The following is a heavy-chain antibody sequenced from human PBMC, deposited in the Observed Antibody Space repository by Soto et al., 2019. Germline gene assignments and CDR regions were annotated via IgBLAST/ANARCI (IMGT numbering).Heavy chain of an antibody. V-gene: IGHV1-18*04. J-gene: IGHJ3*01. CDR3: AREGILGLFDAYDL. D-gene: IGHD3-3*01. CDR1: VFTSSG. CDR2: ISTHNGNT. Sequence: QDQLVQSGAEVKKPGASVKVSCKASVFTSSGISWVRQAPGQRLEWMGWISTHNGNTIYAQKFQGRVIMTMDTSATTVYMELRSLRPDDTAVYLCAREGILGLFDAYDLWGQGTMVTVSS.